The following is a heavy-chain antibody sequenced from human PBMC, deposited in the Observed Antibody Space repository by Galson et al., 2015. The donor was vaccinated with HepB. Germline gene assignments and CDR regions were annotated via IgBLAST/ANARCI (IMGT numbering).Heavy chain of an antibody. J-gene: IGHJ6*02. CDR2: ISAYNGNT. V-gene: IGHV1-18*01. D-gene: IGHD3-3*01. Sequence: SVKVSCKASGYTFTSYGISWVRQAPGQGLEWTGWISAYNGNTNYAQKLQGRVTMTTDTSTSTAYMELRSLRSDDTAVYYCARDTYYDFWSGYTYYYYGMDVWGQGTTVTVSS. CDR3: ARDTYYDFWSGYTYYYYGMDV. CDR1: GYTFTSYG.